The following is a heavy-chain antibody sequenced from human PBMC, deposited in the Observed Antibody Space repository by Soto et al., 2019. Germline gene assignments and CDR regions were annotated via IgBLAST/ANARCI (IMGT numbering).Heavy chain of an antibody. D-gene: IGHD2-2*02. J-gene: IGHJ4*02. CDR2: IYYSGST. Sequence: QLQLQESGPGLVKPSETLSLTCTVSGGSISRSSYYWGWIRQPQGKGLVWIGSIYYSGSTHYNPSLKIRVTISVDTSKKQFSLKLSSVTAADTAVYYCATIPATTILTDYWGPGTLVTVSS. CDR1: GGSISRSSYY. V-gene: IGHV4-39*01. CDR3: ATIPATTILTDY.